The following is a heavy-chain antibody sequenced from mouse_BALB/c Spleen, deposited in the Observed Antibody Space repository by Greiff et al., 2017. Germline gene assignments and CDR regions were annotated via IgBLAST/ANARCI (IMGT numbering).Heavy chain of an antibody. CDR1: GYTFSSYW. J-gene: IGHJ4*01. D-gene: IGHD2-10*01. CDR2: ILPGSGST. Sequence: VKLQQSGAELMKPGASVKISCKATGYTFSSYWIEWVKQRPGHGLEWIGEILPGSGSTNYNEKFKGKATFTADTSSNTAYMQLSSLTSEDSAVYYCAREGAYYGNYDCAMDYWGQGTSVTVSS. CDR3: AREGAYYGNYDCAMDY. V-gene: IGHV1-9*01.